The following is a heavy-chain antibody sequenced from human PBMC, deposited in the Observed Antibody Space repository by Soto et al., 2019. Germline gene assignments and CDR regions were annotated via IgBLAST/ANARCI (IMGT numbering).Heavy chain of an antibody. D-gene: IGHD5-12*01. CDR3: ARESGGATATLDYYYFYMDV. CDR1: GDSFNDYY. J-gene: IGHJ6*03. Sequence: VQLVQSGAEVKKPGASVKVSCKTSGDSFNDYYIHWVRQAPGQGLEWMGWINPNGGATKYAQKFQGRVTVTRDTSIRTVYMELSSLRSDDTVLYYCARESGGATATLDYYYFYMDVWGKGPTVTVSS. CDR2: INPNGGAT. V-gene: IGHV1-2*02.